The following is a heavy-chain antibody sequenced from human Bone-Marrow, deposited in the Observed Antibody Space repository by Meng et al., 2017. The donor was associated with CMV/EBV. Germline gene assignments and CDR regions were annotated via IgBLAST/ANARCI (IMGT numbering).Heavy chain of an antibody. J-gene: IGHJ3*02. CDR2: ISWNSGSI. CDR3: ARSGSGGGAFDI. CDR1: GFTFDDYA. D-gene: IGHD2-15*01. Sequence: SLKISCAASGFTFDDYAMHWVRQAPGKGLEWVSGISWNSGSIGYADSVKGRFTISRDNARNSLYMEMNSLRAEDTAVYYCARSGSGGGAFDIWGQGTMVTVSS. V-gene: IGHV3-9*01.